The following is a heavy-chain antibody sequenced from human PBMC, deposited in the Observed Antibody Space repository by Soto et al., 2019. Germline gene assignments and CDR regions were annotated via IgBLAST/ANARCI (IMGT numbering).Heavy chain of an antibody. CDR3: AKGGDYYDSSGFYYLRPHFDC. CDR2: ISHDGIYK. V-gene: IGHV3-30*18. J-gene: IGHJ4*02. Sequence: QVQLVESGGGVVQPGRSLRLSCAASGFTFSSYGMNWVRQAPGKGLEWVAVISHDGIYKYYADSVKGRFTISRDNSKNTLYLQMNSLSAEDTAVYYCAKGGDYYDSSGFYYLRPHFDCWGQGTLVTVSS. D-gene: IGHD3-22*01. CDR1: GFTFSSYG.